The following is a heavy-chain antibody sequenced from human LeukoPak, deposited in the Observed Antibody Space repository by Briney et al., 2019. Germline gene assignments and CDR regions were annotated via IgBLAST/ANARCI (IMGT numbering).Heavy chain of an antibody. CDR1: GYTFTGYY. Sequence: GASVKVSCKASGYTFTGYYMHWVRQAPGQGLEWMGWINPNSGGTNYAQKFQGRVTMTRDTSISTAYMELSRLRSDDTAVYYCARGHYGDYYYYYYYMDVWGKGTTVTISS. CDR2: INPNSGGT. CDR3: ARGHYGDYYYYYYYMDV. V-gene: IGHV1-2*02. D-gene: IGHD4-17*01. J-gene: IGHJ6*03.